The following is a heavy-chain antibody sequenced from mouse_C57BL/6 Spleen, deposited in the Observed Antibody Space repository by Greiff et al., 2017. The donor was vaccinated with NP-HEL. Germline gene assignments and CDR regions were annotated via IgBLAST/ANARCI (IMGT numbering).Heavy chain of an antibody. CDR2: ISSGSSTI. J-gene: IGHJ1*03. CDR3: ARLTTVVAGGYFDV. CDR1: GFTFSDYG. Sequence: EVKVVESGGGLVKPGGSLKLSCAASGFTFSDYGMHWVRQAPEKGLEWVAYISSGSSTIYYADTVKGRFTISRDNAKNTLFLQMTSLRSEDTAMYYCARLTTVVAGGYFDVWGTGTTVTVSS. V-gene: IGHV5-17*01. D-gene: IGHD1-1*01.